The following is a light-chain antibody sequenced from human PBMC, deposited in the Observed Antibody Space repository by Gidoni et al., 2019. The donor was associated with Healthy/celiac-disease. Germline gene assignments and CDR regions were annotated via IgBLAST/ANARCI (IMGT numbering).Light chain of an antibody. CDR2: GNS. CDR1: SSNIGAGYD. Sequence: QSVLTQPPSVSGAPGQRVTISCTGSSSNIGAGYDVHWYQQLPGTAPKLLIYGNSNRPSGDPDRFSGCKSGTSASLAITGLQAEDEADYYCQSYDSSLSGYVFGTGTKVTVL. J-gene: IGLJ1*01. CDR3: QSYDSSLSGYV. V-gene: IGLV1-40*01.